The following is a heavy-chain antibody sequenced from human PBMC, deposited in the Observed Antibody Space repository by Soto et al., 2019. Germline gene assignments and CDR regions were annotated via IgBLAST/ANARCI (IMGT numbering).Heavy chain of an antibody. CDR3: ARETSHFYYYMDV. Sequence: QVQLVESGGGVVQPGTSLRLSCTASGFKFSYYGMHWVRQGPGKGLEWVAVIWYDGGRDYYSDSVEGRFTISRDNFKNTVYLEMNSLRVEDTAVYYCARETSHFYYYMDVWGEGTTVTVSS. CDR1: GFKFSYYG. CDR2: IWYDGGRD. V-gene: IGHV3-33*01. D-gene: IGHD1-26*01. J-gene: IGHJ6*03.